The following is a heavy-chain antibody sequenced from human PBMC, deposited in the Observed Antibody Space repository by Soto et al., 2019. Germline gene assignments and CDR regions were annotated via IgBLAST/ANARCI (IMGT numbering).Heavy chain of an antibody. D-gene: IGHD5-12*01. CDR2: IIPIFGTA. J-gene: IGHJ5*02. Sequence: QVQLMQSGAEVKKPGSSVKVSCKASGGTFSSYAISWVRQAPGQGLERMGGIIPIFGTANYAQKFQGRVTITADEATSTAYMELSSLRAEDTAVYYCAIGGPPGPPGEFERWGQGTLVTVSS. V-gene: IGHV1-69*01. CDR1: GGTFSSYA. CDR3: AIGGPPGPPGEFER.